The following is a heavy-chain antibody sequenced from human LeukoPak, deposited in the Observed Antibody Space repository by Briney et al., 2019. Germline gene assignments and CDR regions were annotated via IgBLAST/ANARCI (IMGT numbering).Heavy chain of an antibody. CDR2: MNPNSGNT. Sequence: ASVKVSCKASGYTFTSYDINWVRQATGQGLEWMGWMNPNSGNTGYAQKFQGRVTITRNTSISTAYMELSSLRSEDTAIYYCATLAAGCINGVCYNGKGYAFDIWGQGTMVTVSS. CDR3: ATLAAGCINGVCYNGKGYAFDI. D-gene: IGHD2-8*01. J-gene: IGHJ3*02. V-gene: IGHV1-8*03. CDR1: GYTFTSYD.